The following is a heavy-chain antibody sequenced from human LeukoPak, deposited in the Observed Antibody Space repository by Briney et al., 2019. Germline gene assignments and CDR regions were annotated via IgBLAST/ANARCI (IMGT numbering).Heavy chain of an antibody. CDR2: INHSGST. CDR3: ARVMTTEPQFDY. CDR1: GGSISSGGHY. V-gene: IGHV4-30-2*01. D-gene: IGHD4-17*01. Sequence: SQTLSLTCTVSGGSISSGGHYWSWIRQPPGKGLEWIGEINHSGSTNYNPSLKSRVTISVDTSKNQFSLKLSSVTAADTAEYYCARVMTTEPQFDYWGQGTLVTVSS. J-gene: IGHJ4*02.